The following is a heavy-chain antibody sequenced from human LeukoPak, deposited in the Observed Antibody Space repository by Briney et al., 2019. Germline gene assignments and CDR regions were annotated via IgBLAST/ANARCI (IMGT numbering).Heavy chain of an antibody. D-gene: IGHD3-3*01. CDR3: AREYRGSSFGVVSHAFDI. CDR2: IYYSGST. V-gene: IGHV4-59*01. J-gene: IGHJ3*02. CDR1: GGSISSYY. Sequence: SETLSLTCTVSGGSISSYYWSWIRQPPGKGLGWIGYIYYSGSTNYNPSLKSRVTISVDTSKNQFSLKLSSVTAADTAVYYCAREYRGSSFGVVSHAFDIWGQGQWSPSLQ.